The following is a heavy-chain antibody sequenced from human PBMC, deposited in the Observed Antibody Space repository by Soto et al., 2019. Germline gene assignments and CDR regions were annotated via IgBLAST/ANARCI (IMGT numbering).Heavy chain of an antibody. CDR2: INAGNGNT. CDR1: GYTFTSYA. V-gene: IGHV1-3*01. J-gene: IGHJ4*02. CDR3: ARDLTSDY. Sequence: QVQLVQSGAEVKKPGASVKVSCKASGYTFTSYAMHWVRQAPGQRLEWMGWINAGNGNTKYSQKFQGRVTITRDTSASPDYRELSSLRSEDTAVYYCARDLTSDYWGQGTLVTVSS. D-gene: IGHD3-9*01.